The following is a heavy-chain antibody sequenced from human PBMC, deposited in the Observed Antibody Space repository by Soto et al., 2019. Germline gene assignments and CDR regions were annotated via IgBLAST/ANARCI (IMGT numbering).Heavy chain of an antibody. V-gene: IGHV3-9*01. CDR1: GFTFDDYA. J-gene: IGHJ4*02. CDR2: LSWKSNSI. D-gene: IGHD2-2*01. CDR3: AKDKGAVLLVPTATNFDY. Sequence: GGSLRLSCAASGFTFDDYAMHWVRQAPGKGLEWVSGLSWKSNSIDYADAVKGRFTISRDNAENSLYLQMNCLRAEDTALYYCAKDKGAVLLVPTATNFDYWGLGTLVTVSS.